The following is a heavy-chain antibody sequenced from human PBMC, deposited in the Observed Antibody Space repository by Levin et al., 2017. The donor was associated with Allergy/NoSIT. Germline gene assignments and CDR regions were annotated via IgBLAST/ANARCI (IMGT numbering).Heavy chain of an antibody. Sequence: GESLKISCAASGFTFSSYAMSWVRQAPGKGLEWVSAISGSGGSTYYADSVKGRFTISRDNSKNTLYLQMNSLRAEDTAVYYCAKVSTDGMDVWGQGTTVTVSS. CDR3: AKVSTDGMDV. V-gene: IGHV3-23*01. J-gene: IGHJ6*02. D-gene: IGHD3-16*02. CDR2: ISGSGGST. CDR1: GFTFSSYA.